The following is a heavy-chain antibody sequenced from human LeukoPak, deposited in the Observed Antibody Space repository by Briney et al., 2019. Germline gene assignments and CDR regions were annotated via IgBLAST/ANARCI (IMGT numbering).Heavy chain of an antibody. V-gene: IGHV3-30*04. D-gene: IGHD3-10*01. CDR2: ISYDGTKT. Sequence: GGSLRLSCAPSGFTFSSSNMHWVHQSPGKGLEWLALISYDGTKTYYAESVKGRFTVSRDNSKNTLLLQMNSLSAEDTAIYYCEREWFGESNWGQGARVTVSS. J-gene: IGHJ4*02. CDR3: EREWFGESN. CDR1: GFTFSSSN.